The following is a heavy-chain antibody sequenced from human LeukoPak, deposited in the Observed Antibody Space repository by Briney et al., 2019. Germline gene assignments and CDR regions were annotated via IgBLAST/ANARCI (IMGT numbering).Heavy chain of an antibody. D-gene: IGHD2-2*01. CDR3: ARGAGAPAATILGGDY. V-gene: IGHV4-61*02. CDR1: GGSISSGSYY. CDR2: IYTSGGT. J-gene: IGHJ4*02. Sequence: PSQTLSLTCTVSGGSISSGSYYWSWIRQPAGKGLEWIGRIYTSGGTNYNPSLKSRVTISVDTSKNQFSLKLSSVTAADTAVYYCARGAGAPAATILGGDYWGQGTLVTVSS.